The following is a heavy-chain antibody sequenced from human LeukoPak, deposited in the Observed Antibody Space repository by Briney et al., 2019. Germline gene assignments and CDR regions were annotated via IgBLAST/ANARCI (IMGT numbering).Heavy chain of an antibody. J-gene: IGHJ4*02. V-gene: IGHV3-7*01. D-gene: IGHD6-19*01. CDR2: IKQDGSEK. CDR1: GFTFSSYW. Sequence: GGSLRLSCAASGFTFSSYWMSWVRQASGKGLEWVANIKQDGSEKYYVDSVKGRFTISRDNAKNSLYLQMNSLRAEDTAVYYCARYIYSSGWCFDYWGQGTLVTVSS. CDR3: ARYIYSSGWCFDY.